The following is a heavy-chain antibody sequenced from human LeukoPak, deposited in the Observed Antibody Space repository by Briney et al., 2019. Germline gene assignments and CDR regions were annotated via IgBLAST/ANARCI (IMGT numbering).Heavy chain of an antibody. CDR3: ARDVLGGYYSSGSWNWFDP. J-gene: IGHJ5*02. D-gene: IGHD3-10*01. CDR2: IYYSGST. V-gene: IGHV4-38-2*02. CDR1: GYSISSGYY. Sequence: PSETLSLTCTVSGYSISSGYYWGWIRQPPGKGLEWIGSIYYSGSTYYNPSLKSRVTISVDTSKNQFSLKLSSVTAADTAVYYCARDVLGGYYSSGSWNWFDPWGQGTLVTVSS.